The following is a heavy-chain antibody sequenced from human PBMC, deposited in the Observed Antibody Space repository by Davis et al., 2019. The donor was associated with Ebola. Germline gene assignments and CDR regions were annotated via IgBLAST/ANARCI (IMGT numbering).Heavy chain of an antibody. CDR1: GGTFSNHA. CDR3: ARAQFPTTSDH. D-gene: IGHD1-1*01. V-gene: IGHV1-18*01. J-gene: IGHJ4*02. CDR2: INPHNGNT. Sequence: AASVKVSCKASGGTFSNHAISWVRQAPGQGLEWMGWINPHNGNTNYAQNVQGRVTMTTDTSASTAYMEVGILRSDDTAVYYCARAQFPTTSDHWGQGTLVTVSS.